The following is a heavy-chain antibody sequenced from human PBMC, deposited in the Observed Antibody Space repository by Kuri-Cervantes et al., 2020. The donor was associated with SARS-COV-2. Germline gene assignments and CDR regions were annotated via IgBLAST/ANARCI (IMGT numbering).Heavy chain of an antibody. D-gene: IGHD3-10*01. J-gene: IGHJ6*02. CDR1: GFTFSDYS. CDR2: IGSSSSII. CDR3: ARERYYSGHYGMDV. V-gene: IGHV3-48*01. Sequence: ETLSLTCAASGFTFSDYSMNWVRQAPGKGLEWVSYIGSSSSIIYYADSMKGRFTISRDNAKNSLSLQMNSLRAEDAAVYYCARERYYSGHYGMDVWGQGTTVTVSS.